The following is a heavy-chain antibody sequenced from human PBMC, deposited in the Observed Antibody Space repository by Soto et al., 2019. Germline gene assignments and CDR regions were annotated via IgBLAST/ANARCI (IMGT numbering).Heavy chain of an antibody. CDR2: IMPTVDSA. J-gene: IGHJ6*02. D-gene: IGHD3-10*01. CDR3: AVAAVREILTEQSSGMAV. CDR1: GGTLSDYA. Sequence: GASVKVSCKASGGTLSDYAVSWVRQPRGQGLEWMGGIMPTVDSANYAQKFQGRLTITADESTSTANMELSSLTSDDTAIYYCAVAAVREILTEQSSGMAVWGQGTTVTASS. V-gene: IGHV1-69*13.